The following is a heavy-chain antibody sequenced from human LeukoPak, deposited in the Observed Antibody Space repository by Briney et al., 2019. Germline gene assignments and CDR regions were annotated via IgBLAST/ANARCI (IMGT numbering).Heavy chain of an antibody. V-gene: IGHV4-34*01. D-gene: IGHD3-10*01. J-gene: IGHJ5*02. CDR3: ARGSRRRFFDP. CDR2: INHSGST. CDR1: GGSFSGYC. Sequence: SETLSLTCAVYGGSFSGYCWSWIRQPPGKGLEWIGEINHSGSTNYNPSLKSRVTISVDTSKNQFSLKLSSVTAADTAVYYCARGSRRRFFDPWGQGTLVTVSS.